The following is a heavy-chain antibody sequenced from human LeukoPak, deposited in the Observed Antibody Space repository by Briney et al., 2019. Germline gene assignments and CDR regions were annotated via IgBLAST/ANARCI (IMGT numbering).Heavy chain of an antibody. CDR1: GFTFSTFA. CDR3: AKCYHGGSATHLDS. Sequence: GGSLRLSCAASGFTFSTFAMSWIRQAPGKGLERVSVMSASGVTGTNYADSVKGRFTISRDNSKNTLFLAMNSLRAEDTVLYYCAKCYHGGSATHLDSGGQGLLVTVSS. V-gene: IGHV3-23*01. J-gene: IGHJ4*02. D-gene: IGHD2-15*01. CDR2: MSASGVTGT.